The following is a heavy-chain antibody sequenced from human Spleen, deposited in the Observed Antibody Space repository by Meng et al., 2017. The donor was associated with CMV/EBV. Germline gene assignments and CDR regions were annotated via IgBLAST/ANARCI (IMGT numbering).Heavy chain of an antibody. CDR1: GFTFSDYY. CDR2: IRYDGSNK. CDR3: AKDPWENSNAIGGSNYYNGMDV. Sequence: GESLKISCAASGFTFSDYYMSWIRQAPGKGLEWVAFIRYDGSNKYYAASVKGRFTISRDNSKNTLYLQMNSLRAEDTAVYYCAKDPWENSNAIGGSNYYNGMDVWGQGTTVTVSS. J-gene: IGHJ6*02. D-gene: IGHD5-18*01. V-gene: IGHV3-30*02.